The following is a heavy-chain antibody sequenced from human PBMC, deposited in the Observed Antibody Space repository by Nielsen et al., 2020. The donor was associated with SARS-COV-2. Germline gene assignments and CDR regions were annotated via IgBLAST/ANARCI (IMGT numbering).Heavy chain of an antibody. V-gene: IGHV3-30*18. Sequence: GESLKISCAASGFTFSIYAMHWVRQAPGKGLEWVAVVSNDGNIQYYSDSVKGRFTISRDNSKNTVYLQMNSLRPEDTAVYYCTKVLFSSSWRAPFDSWGQGTLVTVSS. D-gene: IGHD6-13*01. CDR3: TKVLFSSSWRAPFDS. J-gene: IGHJ4*02. CDR1: GFTFSIYA. CDR2: VSNDGNIQ.